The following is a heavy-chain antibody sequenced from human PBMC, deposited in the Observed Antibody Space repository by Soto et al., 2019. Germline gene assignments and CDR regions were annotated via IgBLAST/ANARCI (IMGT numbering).Heavy chain of an antibody. Sequence: HVQLVQSGAEVKTPGASVKVSCEASGYTFTSYGISWVRQAPGQGLEWIGWINTFNGNTIYAQNVQGRVSMTRETSTSTAFMDLRSLRSDDTAVYYCARDRLEGNYGSDQGPGYFDLWGRGTLVTVSS. CDR3: ARDRLEGNYGSDQGPGYFDL. D-gene: IGHD3-10*01. V-gene: IGHV1-18*01. CDR2: INTFNGNT. CDR1: GYTFTSYG. J-gene: IGHJ2*01.